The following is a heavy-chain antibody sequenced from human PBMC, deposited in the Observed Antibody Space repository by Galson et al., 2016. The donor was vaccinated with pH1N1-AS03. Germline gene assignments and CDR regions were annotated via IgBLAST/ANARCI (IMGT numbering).Heavy chain of an antibody. J-gene: IGHJ4*02. CDR3: ARGCSSTSCLKYSSWYLDY. V-gene: IGHV1-2*04. Sequence: SVKVSCKASGYIFTGFYVHWARQAPGQGLEWMGWFNPNNGVTNYAQKFQAWVTMTGDTSISTAYLELYGLKSDDTAVYYCARGCSSTSCLKYSSWYLDYWGQGTLVTVSS. CDR1: GYIFTGFY. D-gene: IGHD2-2*01. CDR2: FNPNNGVT.